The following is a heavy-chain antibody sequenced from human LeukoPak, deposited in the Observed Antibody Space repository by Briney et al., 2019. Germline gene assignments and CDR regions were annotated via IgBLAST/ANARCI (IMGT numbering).Heavy chain of an antibody. J-gene: IGHJ4*02. CDR1: GYTFSNYW. Sequence: GGSLRLSCADPGYTFSNYWMHGVRHAPGKGLEWVSRINEDARIISYADSVKGRFTISRDNAKNTVSLQMSSLRAEDTAVYFCARDSHGSAVAVPKLDYRGRGTFDSVS. D-gene: IGHD6-19*01. CDR3: ARDSHGSAVAVPKLDY. V-gene: IGHV3-74*01. CDR2: INEDARII.